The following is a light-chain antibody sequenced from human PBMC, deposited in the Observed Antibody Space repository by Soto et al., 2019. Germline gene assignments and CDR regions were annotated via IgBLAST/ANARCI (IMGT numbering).Light chain of an antibody. CDR3: QQYGSSPRIT. CDR2: DAS. V-gene: IGKV3D-20*01. J-gene: IGKJ4*01. Sequence: EIVLTQSPATLSLSPGERATLSCGASQSVSSSYLAWYQQKPGLAPRLLIYDASSRATSLPDRFSGSGSGTDFTLTISRLEPEDFGVYYGQQYGSSPRITFGGGTNVESK. CDR1: QSVSSSY.